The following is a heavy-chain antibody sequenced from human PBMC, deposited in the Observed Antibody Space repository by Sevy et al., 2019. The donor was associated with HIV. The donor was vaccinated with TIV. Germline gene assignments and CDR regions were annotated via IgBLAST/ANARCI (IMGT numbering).Heavy chain of an antibody. CDR2: INQGGNQK. CDR1: GFTFSSYW. J-gene: IGHJ4*02. D-gene: IGHD6-13*01. CDR3: ARGPSGEAAGCFDS. V-gene: IGHV3-7*01. Sequence: GGSLRLSCAASGFTFSSYWINWVRQAPGEGLEWVANINQGGNQKHYMDSVKGRFTISRDNAENAVYLQMNSLRVEDTAVYYCARGPSGEAAGCFDSWGQGTLVTVSS.